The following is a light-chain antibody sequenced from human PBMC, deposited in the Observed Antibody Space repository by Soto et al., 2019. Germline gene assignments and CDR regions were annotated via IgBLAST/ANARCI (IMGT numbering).Light chain of an antibody. CDR3: AAWDDSLSGRYV. CDR2: SKN. CDR1: ISNIGGNP. Sequence: LTHPSSASGTPGQRYTISCSGIISNIGGNPVNWFQRLPGTAPKLLIYSKNQRRSGVSDRFSVSKYCTSSSLAISGLRSEDEDEYYCAAWDDSLSGRYVFGTGTRVTVL. V-gene: IGLV1-47*02. J-gene: IGLJ1*01.